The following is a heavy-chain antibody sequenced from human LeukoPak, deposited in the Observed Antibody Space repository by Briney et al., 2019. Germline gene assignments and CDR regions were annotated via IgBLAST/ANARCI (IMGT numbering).Heavy chain of an antibody. V-gene: IGHV3-53*01. CDR3: TRRDDIVVVPAAPYFDY. D-gene: IGHD2-2*01. J-gene: IGHJ4*02. Sequence: GGSLRLSCAASGFTVSSNYMSWVRQAPGKGLEWVSVIYSGGSTYYADSVKGRFTISRDNSKNTLYLQMNSLRAEDTAVYYCTRRDDIVVVPAAPYFDYWGQGTLVTVSS. CDR1: GFTVSSNY. CDR2: IYSGGST.